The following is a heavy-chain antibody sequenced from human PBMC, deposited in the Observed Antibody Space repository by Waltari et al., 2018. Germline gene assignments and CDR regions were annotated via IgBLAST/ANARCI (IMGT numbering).Heavy chain of an antibody. CDR2: IYYSGST. CDR3: ARGTAYYYDSSGYWWFDP. J-gene: IGHJ5*02. CDR1: GGSISSSSYY. D-gene: IGHD3-22*01. V-gene: IGHV4-39*01. Sequence: QLQLQESGPGLVKPSETLSLTCTVSGGSISSSSYYWGWIRQPPGKGLEWIGSIYYSGSTYYNPSLKSRVTISVDTSKNQFSLKLSSVTAADTAVYYCARGTAYYYDSSGYWWFDPWGQGTLVTVSS.